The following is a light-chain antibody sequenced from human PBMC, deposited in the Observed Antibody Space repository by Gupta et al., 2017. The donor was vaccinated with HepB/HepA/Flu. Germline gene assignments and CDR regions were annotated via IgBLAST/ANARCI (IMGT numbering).Light chain of an antibody. CDR2: GAS. J-gene: IGKJ5*01. V-gene: IGKV3-15*01. Sequence: EIVMTQSPATLSVSPGERATLSCRTSQSVSNNLAWYQQKPGQAPRLLIYGASTRTTGIPARFRGAGSGTQFTLTISSLQSEDFAVYYWQQYNNWLITFGQGTRLEIK. CDR3: QQYNNWLIT. CDR1: QSVSNN.